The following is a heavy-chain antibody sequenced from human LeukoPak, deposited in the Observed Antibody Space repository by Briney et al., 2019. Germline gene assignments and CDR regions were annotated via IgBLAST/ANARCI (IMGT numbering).Heavy chain of an antibody. Sequence: GGSLRLSCAASGFTVSTNYMTWVHQAPGKGLEWVSVIYAVGTIYYAGSVKGRFTLSRDNSKNTVYLQMSNLRAEDTAVYYCARSHSDGRLDYWGQGTLVTVSS. V-gene: IGHV3-66*01. CDR1: GFTVSTNY. D-gene: IGHD5-18*01. CDR2: IYAVGTI. CDR3: ARSHSDGRLDY. J-gene: IGHJ4*02.